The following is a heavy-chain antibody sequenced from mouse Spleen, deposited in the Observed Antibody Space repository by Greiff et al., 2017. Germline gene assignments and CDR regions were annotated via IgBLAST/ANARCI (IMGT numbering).Heavy chain of an antibody. Sequence: QVQLQQSGAELVRPGSSVKLSCKASGYTFTSYWMDWVKQRPGQGLEWIGNIYPSDSETHYNQKFKDKATLTVDKSSSTAYMQLSSLTSEDSAVYYCARGVTGVFDYWGQGTTLTVSS. CDR3: ARGVTGVFDY. J-gene: IGHJ2*01. D-gene: IGHD2-12*01. CDR1: GYTFTSYW. CDR2: IYPSDSET. V-gene: IGHV1-61*01.